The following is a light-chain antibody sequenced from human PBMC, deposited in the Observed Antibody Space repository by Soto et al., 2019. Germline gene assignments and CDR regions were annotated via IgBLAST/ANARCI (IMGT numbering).Light chain of an antibody. V-gene: IGKV3-11*01. CDR2: DAS. CDR1: QSVSSS. CDR3: HHRGNGIT. Sequence: EVVLTQSPATLSLSPGYTSTLSCGASQSVSSSLAWYQQKPGQAPRLLIYDASTRATGIPARFSGSGSGTDFTLTISSLEPEDFAVYYCHHRGNGITFGQGTRREIK. J-gene: IGKJ5*01.